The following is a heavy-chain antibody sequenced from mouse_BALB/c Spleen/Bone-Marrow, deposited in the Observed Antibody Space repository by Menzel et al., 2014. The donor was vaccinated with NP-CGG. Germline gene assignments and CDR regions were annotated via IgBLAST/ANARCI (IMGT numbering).Heavy chain of an antibody. Sequence: SVKGRFTISRDNTKNTLTLQMTSLKSEDTVMYYCARLRDYDYFDYWGQGTTLTVSS. CDR3: ARLRDYDYFDY. D-gene: IGHD2-4*01. J-gene: IGHJ2*01. V-gene: IGHV5-6*01.